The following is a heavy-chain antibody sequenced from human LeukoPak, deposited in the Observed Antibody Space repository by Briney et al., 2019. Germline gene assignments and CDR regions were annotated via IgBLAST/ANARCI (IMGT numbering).Heavy chain of an antibody. CDR1: GFTVSSNY. V-gene: IGHV3-66*01. Sequence: PGGSLRLSCAASGFTVSSNYMSWVRQAPGKGLEWVSVIYSGGSTYYADSVKGRFTISRDNSKNTLYLQMNSLRAEDTAVYYCARDRVYSPTQGYMDVWGKGTTVTVSS. D-gene: IGHD6-13*01. CDR2: IYSGGST. J-gene: IGHJ6*03. CDR3: ARDRVYSPTQGYMDV.